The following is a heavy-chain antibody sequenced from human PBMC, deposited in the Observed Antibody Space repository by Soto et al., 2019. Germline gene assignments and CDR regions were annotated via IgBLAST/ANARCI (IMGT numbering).Heavy chain of an antibody. CDR2: ISAYNGNT. Sequence: QVQLVQSGAEVEKPGASVKVSCKASGYTFTSYGISWVRQAPGQGLEWMGWISAYNGNTNYAQKLQGRVTMTTDTSTSTAYMELRSLRSDYTAVYYCARDSRGSYYYDTSGYYPTFDYWGQGTLVTVSS. V-gene: IGHV1-18*01. D-gene: IGHD3-22*01. CDR1: GYTFTSYG. CDR3: ARDSRGSYYYDTSGYYPTFDY. J-gene: IGHJ4*02.